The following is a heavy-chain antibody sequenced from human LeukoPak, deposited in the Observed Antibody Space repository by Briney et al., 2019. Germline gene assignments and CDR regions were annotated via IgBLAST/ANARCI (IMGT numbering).Heavy chain of an antibody. CDR1: GGSISSGDYY. Sequence: SETLSLTCTVSGGSISSGDYYWSWIRQPPGKGLEWIGYIYYSGSTYYNPSLKSRVAISVDTSKNQFSLKLSSVTAADTAVYYCARVGKVVAARPKHPLDNPKKPNWYFDLWGRGTLVTVSS. CDR2: IYYSGST. V-gene: IGHV4-30-4*01. CDR3: ARVGKVVAARPKHPLDNPKKPNWYFDL. J-gene: IGHJ2*01. D-gene: IGHD6-6*01.